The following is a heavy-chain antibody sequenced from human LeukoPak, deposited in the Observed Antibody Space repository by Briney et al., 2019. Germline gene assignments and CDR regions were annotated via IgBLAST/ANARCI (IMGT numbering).Heavy chain of an antibody. D-gene: IGHD3-22*01. V-gene: IGHV1-46*01. Sequence: PPASVKVSCTASGYTFTSYYMHWVRQAPGQGLEWMGIINPSGGSTSYAQKFQGRVTMTRDTSTSTVYMELSSLRSEDTAVYYCARAGYYDSSGYLPDYWGQGTLVTVSS. J-gene: IGHJ4*02. CDR3: ARAGYYDSSGYLPDY. CDR1: GYTFTSYY. CDR2: INPSGGST.